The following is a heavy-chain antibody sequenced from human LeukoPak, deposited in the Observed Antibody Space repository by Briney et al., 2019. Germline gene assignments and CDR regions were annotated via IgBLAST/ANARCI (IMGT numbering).Heavy chain of an antibody. J-gene: IGHJ6*02. Sequence: ASVKVSCKASGYTFTGYYMHWVRQAPGQGLEWMGWMNPSGGNTAYAQRFQGRVTMTRDTSTNTAFLQLTSLRSEDTAVYYCARGLDVERSSAWSWGPKKFYYNVMDVWGQGTTVTVSS. D-gene: IGHD3-9*01. CDR3: ARGLDVERSSAWSWGPKKFYYNVMDV. V-gene: IGHV1-8*02. CDR2: MNPSGGNT. CDR1: GYTFTGYY.